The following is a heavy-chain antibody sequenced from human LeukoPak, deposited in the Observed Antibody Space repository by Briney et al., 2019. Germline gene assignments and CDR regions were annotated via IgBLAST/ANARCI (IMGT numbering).Heavy chain of an antibody. J-gene: IGHJ4*02. CDR3: ARDSYYYDSSGYYSHSQFDY. D-gene: IGHD3-22*01. CDR1: GYSFTSYW. CDR2: IYPGDSDT. Sequence: GESLKISCKGSGYSFTSYWLGWVRQMPGKGLEWMGIIYPGDSDTRYSPSFQGQVTISADKSISTAYLQWSSLKASDTAMYYCARDSYYYDSSGYYSHSQFDYWGQGTLVTVSS. V-gene: IGHV5-51*01.